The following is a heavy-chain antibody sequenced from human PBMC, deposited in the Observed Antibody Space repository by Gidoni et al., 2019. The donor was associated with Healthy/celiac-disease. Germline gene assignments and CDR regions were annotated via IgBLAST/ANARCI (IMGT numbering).Heavy chain of an antibody. J-gene: IGHJ3*02. D-gene: IGHD5-12*01. CDR1: GGSISSYY. Sequence: QVQLQESVPGLVKPSETLSLTCTVSGGSISSYYCSWIRQPPGKGLEWIGYIYYSGSTNYNPSLKSRVTISVDTSKNQFSLKLSSVTAADTAVYYCAREATIYAFDIWGQGTMVTVSS. CDR2: IYYSGST. CDR3: AREATIYAFDI. V-gene: IGHV4-59*01.